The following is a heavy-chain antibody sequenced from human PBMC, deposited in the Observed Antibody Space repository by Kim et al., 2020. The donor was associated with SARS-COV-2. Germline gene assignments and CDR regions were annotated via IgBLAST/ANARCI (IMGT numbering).Heavy chain of an antibody. D-gene: IGHD3-10*01. Sequence: ASVKVSCKASGYTFTGYYMHWVRQAPGQGLEWMGRINPNSGGTNYAQKFQGRVTMTRDTSISTAYMELSRLRSDDTAVYYCARGTYYGSGNGWFDPWGQGTLVTVSS. J-gene: IGHJ5*02. V-gene: IGHV1-2*06. CDR3: ARGTYYGSGNGWFDP. CDR2: INPNSGGT. CDR1: GYTFTGYY.